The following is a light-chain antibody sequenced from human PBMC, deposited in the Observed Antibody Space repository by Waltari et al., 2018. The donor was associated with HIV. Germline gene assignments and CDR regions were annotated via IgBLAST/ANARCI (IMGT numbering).Light chain of an antibody. CDR2: GNS. CDR1: SPNIGAGLD. V-gene: IGLV1-40*01. J-gene: IGLJ1*01. Sequence: QSVLTQPPSVSGAPGPRITIPCPGSSPNIGAGLDVHWYQQLPGTAPTVLIYGNSNRPSGVPDRFSGSKSGTSASLAITGLQADDEADYYCQSYDSSLRGHVFGTGTKVTVL. CDR3: QSYDSSLRGHV.